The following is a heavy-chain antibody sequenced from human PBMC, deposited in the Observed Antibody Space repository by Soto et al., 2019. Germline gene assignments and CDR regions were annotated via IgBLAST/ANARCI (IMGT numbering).Heavy chain of an antibody. CDR3: AREGYCSGGICESAY. D-gene: IGHD2-15*01. CDR1: GFRFSNYS. Sequence: GGYIRLSCAACGFRFSNYSMNWVRQAPGKGLEWVAVMWNDGNSKYHPDSVRGRFTISRDNSENTLYLQMNSLRAEDTAVYYCAREGYCSGGICESAYWGQGT. CDR2: MWNDGNSK. J-gene: IGHJ4*02. V-gene: IGHV3-33*01.